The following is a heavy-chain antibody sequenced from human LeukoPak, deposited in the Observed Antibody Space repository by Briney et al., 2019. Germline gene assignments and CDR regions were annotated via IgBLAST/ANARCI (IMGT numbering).Heavy chain of an antibody. CDR1: GFTFDDSD. J-gene: IGHJ4*02. CDR2: INWNGDST. D-gene: IGHD1-26*01. Sequence: GGSLRLSCAASGFTFDDSDMSWVRQVPGKGLELVSGINWNGDSTGYADSVKGRFTISRDNSKNTLYLQMNSLRAEDTAVYSCAKDLEVGATTWYFGYWGQGTLVTVSS. V-gene: IGHV3-20*04. CDR3: AKDLEVGATTWYFGY.